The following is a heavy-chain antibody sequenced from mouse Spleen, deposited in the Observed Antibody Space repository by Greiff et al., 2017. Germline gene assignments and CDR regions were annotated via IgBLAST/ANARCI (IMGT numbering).Heavy chain of an antibody. J-gene: IGHJ2*01. CDR2: ISSGGSYT. V-gene: IGHV5-9-4*01. CDR1: GFTFSSYA. Sequence: EVQVVESGGGLVKPGGSLKLSCAASGFTFSSYAMSWVRQSPEKRLEWVAEISSGGSYTYYPDTVTGRFTISRDNAKNTLYLEMSSLRSEDTAMYYCARANRYDSFDYWGQGTTLTVSS. D-gene: IGHD2-14*01. CDR3: ARANRYDSFDY.